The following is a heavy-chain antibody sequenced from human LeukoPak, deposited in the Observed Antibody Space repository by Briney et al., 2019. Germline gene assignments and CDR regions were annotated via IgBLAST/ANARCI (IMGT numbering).Heavy chain of an antibody. CDR2: IYGGGST. Sequence: PGGSLRLSCAASGFTVSSNYMSWVRQAPGKGLEWVSVIYGGGSTYYADSVKGRFTISRDNSKNTLYLQMNSLRAEDTAVYYCARGSSGPSVYYYYYYYMDVWGKGTTVTVSS. CDR1: GFTVSSNY. D-gene: IGHD3-22*01. CDR3: ARGSSGPSVYYYYYYYMDV. J-gene: IGHJ6*03. V-gene: IGHV3-53*01.